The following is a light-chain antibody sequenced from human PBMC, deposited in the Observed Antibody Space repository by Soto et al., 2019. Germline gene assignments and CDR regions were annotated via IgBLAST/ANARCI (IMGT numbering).Light chain of an antibody. CDR1: QSISSW. J-gene: IGKJ1*01. CDR3: QQYNSLWK. V-gene: IGKV1-5*03. CDR2: KAS. Sequence: DIQMTQSPSTLSASVGDRVTITCRASQSISSWLAWYQQKPGKAPKLLIYKASSLESGVPSRFSGSGSGTDFTLNISSLQPDDFAAYYGQQYNSLWKFGQGTKVEIK.